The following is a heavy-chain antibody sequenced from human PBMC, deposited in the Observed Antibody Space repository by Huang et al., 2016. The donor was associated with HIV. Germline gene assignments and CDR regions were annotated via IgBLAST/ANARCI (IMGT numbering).Heavy chain of an antibody. CDR1: GYTFSIYG. V-gene: IGHV1-18*01. J-gene: IGHJ4*02. CDR2: VSADSGYT. Sequence: QIQLVQSGPEVKKPGASVKVSCKASGYTFSIYGISWVRQAPGKGPEWMEGVSADSGYTNHTQKFQGRVTMTADTSASTADMDLRSLTSDDTAVYYCARVPGDHFSDYWGQGTLVTVSS. CDR3: ARVPGDHFSDY.